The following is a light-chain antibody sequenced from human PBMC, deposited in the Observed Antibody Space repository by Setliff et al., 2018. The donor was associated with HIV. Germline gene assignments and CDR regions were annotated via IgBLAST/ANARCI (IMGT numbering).Light chain of an antibody. V-gene: IGLV2-14*03. Sequence: QSALTQPASVSGSPGQSFTISCSGTSSDIAAYNLVSWYQQHPGKAPKLMISDVSSRPSGVSNRFSGSKSGSTASLTISGLQPEDEADYYCSSFTISTTWVFGGGTKVTVL. CDR2: DVS. CDR3: SSFTISTTWV. CDR1: SSDIAAYNL. J-gene: IGLJ3*02.